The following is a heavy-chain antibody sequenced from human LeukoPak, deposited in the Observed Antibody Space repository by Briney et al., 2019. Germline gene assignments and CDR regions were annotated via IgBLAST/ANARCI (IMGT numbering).Heavy chain of an antibody. J-gene: IGHJ4*02. CDR2: INHSGST. V-gene: IGHV4-34*01. D-gene: IGHD1-1*01. CDR1: GGSFSGYY. Sequence: SETLSLTCAVYGGSFSGYYWSWIRQPPGKGLEWIGEINHSGSTNYNPSLESRVTISVDTSKNQFSLKLSSVTAADTAVYYCARGPLWTHSSFDYWGQGTLVTVSS. CDR3: ARGPLWTHSSFDY.